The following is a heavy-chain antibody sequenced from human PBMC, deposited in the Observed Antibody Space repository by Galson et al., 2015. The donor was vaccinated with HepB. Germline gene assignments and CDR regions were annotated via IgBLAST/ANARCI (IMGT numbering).Heavy chain of an antibody. D-gene: IGHD2-15*01. CDR2: TYYRPKWYN. Sequence: CAISGDSVSSNSAAWNWIRQSPSRGLEWLGRTYYRPKWYNDYAVSVKSRITINPDTSKNQSSLKLSSVTAADTAVYYCARGSRNCSGGSCYWKGPVFDYWGQGTLVTVSS. V-gene: IGHV6-1*01. CDR1: GDSVSSNSAA. J-gene: IGHJ4*02. CDR3: ARGSRNCSGGSCYWKGPVFDY.